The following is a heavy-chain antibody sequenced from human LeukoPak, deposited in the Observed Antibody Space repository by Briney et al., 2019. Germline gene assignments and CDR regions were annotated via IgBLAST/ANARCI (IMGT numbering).Heavy chain of an antibody. CDR2: TLYRSKWYN. D-gene: IGHD3-10*01. CDR1: GDSVSSNDAA. V-gene: IGHV6-1*01. J-gene: IGHJ4*02. Sequence: PSQTLSLTCAISGDSVSSNDAAWNWIRQSPSRGLEWLGRTLYRSKWYNDYAVSVRSRITINADTSKSQLSLQLSSVTPDDTAVYYCAREGTLVRGIVNHFDYWGQGTLVTVSS. CDR3: AREGTLVRGIVNHFDY.